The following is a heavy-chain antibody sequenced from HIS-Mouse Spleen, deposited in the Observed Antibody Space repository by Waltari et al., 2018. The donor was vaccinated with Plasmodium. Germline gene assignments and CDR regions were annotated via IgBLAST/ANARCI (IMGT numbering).Heavy chain of an antibody. CDR3: ARGMKSSSSAFDI. CDR1: GFTVSSNY. Sequence: EVQLVESGGGLIQPGGSLRLSCAASGFTVSSNYMSWVRQAPGKGLEGVSVIFGGGSTYSPDSVKVRFTISRDNSKNSLYLQMNSLRADDTAVYYCARGMKSSSSAFDIWGQGTMVTVSS. CDR2: IFGGGST. D-gene: IGHD6-6*01. V-gene: IGHV3-53*01. J-gene: IGHJ3*02.